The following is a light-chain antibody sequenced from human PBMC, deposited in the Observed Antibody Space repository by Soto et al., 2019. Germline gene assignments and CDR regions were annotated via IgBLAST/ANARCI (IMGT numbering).Light chain of an antibody. CDR2: GAS. CDR3: QQFGSSPPLT. V-gene: IGKV3-20*01. J-gene: IGKJ4*01. CDR1: QSVTNY. Sequence: DIVLTQSPGTLSLSPGERATLSCRASQSVTNYLAWYQQKPGQPPRLLIYGASSRAPGIPDRFSGSGSGTVFTLPISRLEPEDFAVYYCQQFGSSPPLTFGGGTKVEIK.